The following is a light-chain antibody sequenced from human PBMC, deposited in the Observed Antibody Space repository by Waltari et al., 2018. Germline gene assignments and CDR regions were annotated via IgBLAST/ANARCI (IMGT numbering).Light chain of an antibody. J-gene: IGKJ2*02. CDR1: ESVIYDSDNNNY. CDR3: QQYLSAPRT. CDR2: WAS. V-gene: IGKV4-1*01. Sequence: DIVMTQSPDSLAVSLGDRATINCKASESVIYDSDNNNYFAWYQQKPGQPPKLLIHWASIRESGVPDRFSGSGSGTDFTLTISSLQAEDVAVYYCQQYLSAPRTFGQGTVLEIK.